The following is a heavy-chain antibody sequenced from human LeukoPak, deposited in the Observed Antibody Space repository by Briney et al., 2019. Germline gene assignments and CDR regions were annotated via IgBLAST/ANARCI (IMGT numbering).Heavy chain of an antibody. D-gene: IGHD3-3*01. V-gene: IGHV3-23*01. CDR1: GFTFPTYS. CDR2: INAAGDDM. J-gene: IGHJ6*02. Sequence: HPGGSLRLSCVASGFTFPTYSMAWVRQAPGKGLDWVSSINAAGDDMYYADSVKGRFSISRGNLKNTLYLQMYSLRAEDRAIYYCAKGIFGVIHNGIDVWGQGTAVTVSS. CDR3: AKGIFGVIHNGIDV.